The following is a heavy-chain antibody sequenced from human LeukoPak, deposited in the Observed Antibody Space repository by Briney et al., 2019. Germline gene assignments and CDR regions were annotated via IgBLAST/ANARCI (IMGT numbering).Heavy chain of an antibody. CDR1: GFTFSNYW. J-gene: IGHJ4*02. V-gene: IGHV3-7*01. D-gene: IGHD3-10*01. CDR3: ARGYGSGGFY. CDR2: IKEDGSEQ. Sequence: GGSLRLSCAASGFTFSNYWMRWVRQAPGKGLEWVANIKEDGSEQHYEDSVKGRFTISRDNAKNTLYLQMGSLIAEDMGVYYCARGYGSGGFYWGQGTLVTVSS.